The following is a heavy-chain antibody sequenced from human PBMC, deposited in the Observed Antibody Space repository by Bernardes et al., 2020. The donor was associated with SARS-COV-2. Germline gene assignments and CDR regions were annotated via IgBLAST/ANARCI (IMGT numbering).Heavy chain of an antibody. J-gene: IGHJ4*02. CDR1: GLTFRDYT. CDR3: ARIDEVTGRDY. Sequence: GGSLRLSCAASGLTFRDYTMHWVRQAPGKGLEWVAVIWHDGSREYYVDSVKGRFAISRDNSNNTLYLQMNNLRVEDTAVYYCARIDEVTGRDYWGQGTLVTVSS. V-gene: IGHV3-33*01. D-gene: IGHD6-19*01. CDR2: IWHDGSRE.